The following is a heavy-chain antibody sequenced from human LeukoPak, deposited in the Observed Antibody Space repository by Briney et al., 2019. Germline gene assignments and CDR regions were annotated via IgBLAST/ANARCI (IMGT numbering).Heavy chain of an antibody. Sequence: SETLSLTCTVSGGSISSYYWSWIRQPPGKGLEWIGYIYYSGSTNYNPSLKSRVTISVDTSKNQFSLKLSSATAADTAVYYCARDAGFSAFTWYDLAYWGQGTLVTVSS. CDR1: GGSISSYY. V-gene: IGHV4-59*01. D-gene: IGHD1-1*01. CDR2: IYYSGST. CDR3: ARDAGFSAFTWYDLAY. J-gene: IGHJ4*02.